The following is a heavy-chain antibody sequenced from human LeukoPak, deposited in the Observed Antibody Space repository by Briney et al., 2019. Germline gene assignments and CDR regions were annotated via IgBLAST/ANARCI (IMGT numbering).Heavy chain of an antibody. CDR3: AKDLRLDYYDSSGW. D-gene: IGHD3-22*01. Sequence: GGSLRLSCAASGFTFSRYWMNWVRQAPGKGLEWVANVKQDGSEKYYVDSVKGRFTISRDNAKNSPYLQMNSLRAEDTAVYYCAKDLRLDYYDSSGWWGQGTLVTVSS. CDR2: VKQDGSEK. V-gene: IGHV3-7*03. CDR1: GFTFSRYW. J-gene: IGHJ4*02.